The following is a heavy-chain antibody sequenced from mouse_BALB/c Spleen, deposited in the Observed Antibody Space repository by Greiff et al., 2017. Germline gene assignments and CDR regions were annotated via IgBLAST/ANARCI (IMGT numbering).Heavy chain of an antibody. Sequence: LVESGPELVKPGASVKMSCKASGYTFTSYVMHWVKQKPGQGLEWIGYINPYNDGTKYNEKFKGKATLTSDKSSSTAYMELSSLTSEDSAVYYCARGDSSGSYAMDYWGQGTSVTVSS. CDR1: GYTFTSYV. J-gene: IGHJ4*01. V-gene: IGHV1-14*01. CDR3: ARGDSSGSYAMDY. D-gene: IGHD3-2*01. CDR2: INPYNDGT.